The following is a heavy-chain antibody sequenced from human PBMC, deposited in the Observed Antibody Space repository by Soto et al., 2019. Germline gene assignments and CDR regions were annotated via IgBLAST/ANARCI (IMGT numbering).Heavy chain of an antibody. D-gene: IGHD4-17*01. Sequence: QVQLQESGPGLVKPSGTLSLTCAVSGGSISSSNWWRWVRQPPGKGREWIGEIYHSGSTNYNPSLKSRLTISVDKSKNQVSLKLSSVTAADTAVYYCARELVTTVTTFVVKEDAFDIWGQGTMVTVSS. V-gene: IGHV4-4*02. CDR1: GGSISSSNW. J-gene: IGHJ3*02. CDR3: ARELVTTVTTFVVKEDAFDI. CDR2: IYHSGST.